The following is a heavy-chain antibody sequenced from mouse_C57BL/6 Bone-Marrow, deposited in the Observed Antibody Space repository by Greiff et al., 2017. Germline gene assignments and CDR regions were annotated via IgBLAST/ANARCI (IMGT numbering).Heavy chain of an antibody. Sequence: VHVKQSGAELVRPGASVKLSCTASGFNIKDDYMHWVKQMPEQGLEWIGWIDPENGDTEYASKFQGKATITADTSSNTAYLQLSSLTSEDTAVYYCTTLTMITNFDYWGQGTTLTVSS. D-gene: IGHD2-4*01. CDR3: TTLTMITNFDY. J-gene: IGHJ2*01. CDR2: IDPENGDT. CDR1: GFNIKDDY. V-gene: IGHV14-4*01.